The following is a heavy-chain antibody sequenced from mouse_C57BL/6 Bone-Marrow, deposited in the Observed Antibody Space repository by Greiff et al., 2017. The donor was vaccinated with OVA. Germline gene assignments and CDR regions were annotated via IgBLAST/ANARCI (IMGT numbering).Heavy chain of an antibody. Sequence: QVQLQQPGAELVKPGASVKLSCKASGYTFTSSWMHWVKQRPGRGLEWIGRIDPNCGGTKYNEKFKSKAPLTVAKPSSTAYMQLSSLRCVESAVYYGEREAGYYFTGFAYWGQGTLLTVSA. CDR1: GYTFTSSW. D-gene: IGHD2-3*01. CDR3: EREAGYYFTGFAY. CDR2: IDPNCGGT. J-gene: IGHJ3*01. V-gene: IGHV1-72*01.